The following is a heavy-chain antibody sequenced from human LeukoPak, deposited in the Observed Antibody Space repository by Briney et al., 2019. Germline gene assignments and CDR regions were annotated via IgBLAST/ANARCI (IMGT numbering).Heavy chain of an antibody. J-gene: IGHJ4*02. V-gene: IGHV3-7*03. CDR2: IKQDGSEK. Sequence: GGSLRLSCAASGFTFSSYAMSWVRQAPGKGLEWVADIKQDGSEKYYVDSVKGRFTISRQNAKNSLYLQMNSLRAEDTALYYCAKDSMVRGVSTVDYWGQGTLVTVSS. CDR3: AKDSMVRGVSTVDY. D-gene: IGHD3-10*01. CDR1: GFTFSSYA.